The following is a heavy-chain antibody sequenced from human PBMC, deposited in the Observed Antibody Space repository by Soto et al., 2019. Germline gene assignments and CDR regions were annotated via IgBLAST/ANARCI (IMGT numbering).Heavy chain of an antibody. V-gene: IGHV3-33*01. CDR1: GFTFSSYG. CDR2: IWYDGSNK. J-gene: IGHJ3*02. D-gene: IGHD2-2*03. Sequence: QVQLVESGGGVVQPGRSLRLSCAASGFTFSSYGMHWVRQAPGKGLEWVAVIWYDGSNKYYADSVKGRFTISRDNSKNTLYLQMNSLRAEDTAVYYCARDRYYGYCSSISCYGDAFDIWGQWTMFTVSS. CDR3: ARDRYYGYCSSISCYGDAFDI.